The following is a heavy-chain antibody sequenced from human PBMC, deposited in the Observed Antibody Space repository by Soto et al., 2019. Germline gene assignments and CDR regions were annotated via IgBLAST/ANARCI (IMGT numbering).Heavy chain of an antibody. D-gene: IGHD4-17*01. CDR3: ARGPNYGDYVIDY. CDR2: IWYDGSNK. V-gene: IGHV3-33*01. Sequence: QVQLVESGGGVVQPGRSLRLSCAASGFSFKSHGMHWVRQAPGKGLEWVALIWYDGSNKYHEDSVKGRFTISRDNSENTLYLQMKSLRAEDTAVYYCARGPNYGDYVIDYWGRGTLVTVSS. J-gene: IGHJ4*02. CDR1: GFSFKSHG.